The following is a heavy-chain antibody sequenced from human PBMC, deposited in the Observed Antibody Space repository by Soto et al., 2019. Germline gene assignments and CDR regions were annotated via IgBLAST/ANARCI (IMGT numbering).Heavy chain of an antibody. CDR1: GFTFSNDW. V-gene: IGHV3-74*01. Sequence: GGSLRLSCAASGFTFSNDWMHWVRQAAGKGLVWVSRINMDGSTTNYADSVKGRFTISRDNAKNTVYLQMNGLSAEDSAVYYCARGPRGVYGNDYWGQGALVTVSS. CDR3: ARGPRGVYGNDY. CDR2: INMDGSTT. J-gene: IGHJ4*02. D-gene: IGHD2-8*01.